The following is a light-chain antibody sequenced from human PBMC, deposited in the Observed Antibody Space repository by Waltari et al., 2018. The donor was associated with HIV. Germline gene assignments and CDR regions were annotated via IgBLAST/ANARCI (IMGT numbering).Light chain of an antibody. Sequence: QSVLTHPPSASRTPGPRVTIPCPGSSPYIASTYIFWYQQLPGTAPKLLIYRNNQRPSGVPDRFSGSKSGTSASLAISGLRSEDEADYSCAAWDDSLSGWVFGGGTKLTVL. J-gene: IGLJ3*02. CDR2: RNN. CDR3: AAWDDSLSGWV. CDR1: SPYIASTY. V-gene: IGLV1-47*01.